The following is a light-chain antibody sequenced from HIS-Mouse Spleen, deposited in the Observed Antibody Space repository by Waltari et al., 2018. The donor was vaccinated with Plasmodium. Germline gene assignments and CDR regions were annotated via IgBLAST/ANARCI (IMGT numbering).Light chain of an antibody. V-gene: IGLV2-23*03. CDR2: EGS. J-gene: IGLJ3*02. CDR1: SSDVGSYNL. Sequence: QSALTQPASVSGSPGQSITIPCPGTSSDVGSYNLVSWYQQPPGQAPKLMIYEGSKRPSGVSNRFSGSKSGNTASLTISGLQAEDEADYYCCSYAGSSTFVFGGGTKLTVL. CDR3: CSYAGSSTFV.